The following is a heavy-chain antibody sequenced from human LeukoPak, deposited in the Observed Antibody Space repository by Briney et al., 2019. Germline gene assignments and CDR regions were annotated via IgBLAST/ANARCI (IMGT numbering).Heavy chain of an antibody. CDR2: ISSSGGGGSA. Sequence: GGSLRLSCAASGFTFSNYGMSWVRQAPGKGLEWVSVISSSGGGGSAYYADSVKGRFTISRDNSKNTLYLQMNSLRAEDTAVYYCAKMWGYDYGANEYWGQGTLVTVSS. J-gene: IGHJ4*02. CDR1: GFTFSNYG. V-gene: IGHV3-23*01. D-gene: IGHD4/OR15-4a*01. CDR3: AKMWGYDYGANEY.